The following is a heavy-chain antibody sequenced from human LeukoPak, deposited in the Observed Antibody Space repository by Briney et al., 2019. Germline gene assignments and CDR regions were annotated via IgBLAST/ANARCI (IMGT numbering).Heavy chain of an antibody. CDR1: GYTFTSYA. CDR2: ISAYNGNT. V-gene: IGHV1-18*01. CDR3: AREEGYCSSTSCFPH. Sequence: ASVKVSSKASGYTFTSYAMHWVRQAPGQGLEWRGWISAYNGNTNYAQKLQGRVTMTTDTSTSTAYMELRSLRSDDTAVYYCAREEGYCSSTSCFPHSGQGTLVTVSS. J-gene: IGHJ1*01. D-gene: IGHD2-2*01.